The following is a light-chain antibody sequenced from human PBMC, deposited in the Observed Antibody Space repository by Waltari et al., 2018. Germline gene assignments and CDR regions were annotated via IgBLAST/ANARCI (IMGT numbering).Light chain of an antibody. CDR2: GAS. CDR3: QQYDNWPIT. Sequence: EIVMTQSSATLSVSPGARVTLSCRASQSVRSSLAWYQQKPGQSPRLLIYGASTRATGSPARFSGSGSGTGFTLTISSLQSEDFALYFCQQYDNWPITFGQGTRLEIK. CDR1: QSVRSS. J-gene: IGKJ5*01. V-gene: IGKV3-15*01.